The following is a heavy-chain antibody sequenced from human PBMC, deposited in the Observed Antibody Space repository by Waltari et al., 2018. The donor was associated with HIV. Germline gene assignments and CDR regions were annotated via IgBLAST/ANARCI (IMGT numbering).Heavy chain of an antibody. Sequence: QVKLQESGPGLVKPSQTLSLTCTVSGGSISSGSYYWSWVRQPAGKGLQWMGRIYSGGGTNNDPSLKSRGTISADTSKNQCSLKLNSVTAADTAVYFCARDSSDYYYGLDVWGQGTTVTFSS. V-gene: IGHV4-61*02. CDR2: IYSGGGT. J-gene: IGHJ6*02. CDR3: ARDSSDYYYGLDV. CDR1: GGSISSGSYY. D-gene: IGHD6-6*01.